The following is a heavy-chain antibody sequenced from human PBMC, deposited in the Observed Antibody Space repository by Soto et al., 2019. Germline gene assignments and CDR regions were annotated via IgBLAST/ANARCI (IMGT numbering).Heavy chain of an antibody. V-gene: IGHV6-1*01. CDR3: ARGVVQYTLPPYYTSSYGMDV. J-gene: IGHJ6*02. CDR1: GDSVSSNSAA. Sequence: SQTLSLTCAISGDSVSSNSAAWNWIRQSPSRGLEWLGRTYYRSKLYNDYSVSFKSRITINPDTSKNQFSLQLNSVTPHETAVYYCARGVVQYTLPPYYTSSYGMDVWGQGTTVTVSS. CDR2: TYYRSKLYN. D-gene: IGHD2-21*01.